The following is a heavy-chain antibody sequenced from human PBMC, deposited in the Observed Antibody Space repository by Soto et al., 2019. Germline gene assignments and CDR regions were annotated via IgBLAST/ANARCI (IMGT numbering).Heavy chain of an antibody. Sequence: PXEXLKISFKCSGYXLSKYLVFWVRHTPGKGLEWMGMIYPGDSDARYSPSFEVQVTLSVDKSINTAYLQWNSLQASDTAMYYCARQGGEYKTMSDYWGQGTLGTVS. CDR2: IYPGDSDA. CDR3: ARQGGEYKTMSDY. J-gene: IGHJ4*02. CDR1: GYXLSKYL. D-gene: IGHD3-10*01. V-gene: IGHV5-51*01.